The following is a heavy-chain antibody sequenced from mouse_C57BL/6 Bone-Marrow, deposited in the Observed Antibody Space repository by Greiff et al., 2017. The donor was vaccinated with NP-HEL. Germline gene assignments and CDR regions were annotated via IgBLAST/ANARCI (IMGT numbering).Heavy chain of an antibody. CDR1: GYTFTSYW. V-gene: IGHV1-59*01. CDR3: ASYYYGSSPSYAMDY. CDR2: IDPSDSYT. Sequence: VKLQQPGAELVRPGTSVKLSCKASGYTFTSYWMHWVKQRPGQGLEWIGVIDPSDSYTNYNQKFKGKATLTVDTSSSTAYMQLSSLTSEDSAVYYCASYYYGSSPSYAMDYWGQGTSVTVSS. J-gene: IGHJ4*01. D-gene: IGHD1-1*01.